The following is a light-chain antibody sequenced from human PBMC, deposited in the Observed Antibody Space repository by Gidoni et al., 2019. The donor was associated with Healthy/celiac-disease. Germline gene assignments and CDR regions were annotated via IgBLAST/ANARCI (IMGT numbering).Light chain of an antibody. CDR1: QGISNY. V-gene: IGKV1-27*01. CDR2: AAS. CDR3: QKYNSAPPLT. Sequence: DIPMTQSPSSLSASVGDRVTITCRASQGISNYLAWYQQNPGKVPKLLIYAASTLQSGVPSRFSGSGSGTDVTLTISSLQPEDVATYYCQKYNSAPPLTFGGGTKVEIK. J-gene: IGKJ4*01.